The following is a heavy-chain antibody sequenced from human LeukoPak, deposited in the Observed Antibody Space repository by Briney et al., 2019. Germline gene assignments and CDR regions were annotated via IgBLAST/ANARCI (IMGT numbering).Heavy chain of an antibody. V-gene: IGHV4-4*07. CDR3: ARGDPMTTVINGEFDY. J-gene: IGHJ4*02. CDR1: GGSISSYY. D-gene: IGHD4-17*01. Sequence: SETLSLTCTVSGGSISSYYWSWIRQRAGNGLEWIGRIYTSGSTNYNPCLKSRVTMSVDTSKKQFSLKLSSVTAADTAVYYCARGDPMTTVINGEFDYWGQGTLVTVSS. CDR2: IYTSGST.